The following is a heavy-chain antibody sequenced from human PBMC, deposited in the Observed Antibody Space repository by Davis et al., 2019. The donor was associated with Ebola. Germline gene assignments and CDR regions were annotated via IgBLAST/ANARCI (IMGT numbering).Heavy chain of an antibody. CDR3: ARFPVVVIATQYNWFDP. V-gene: IGHV4-59*12. Sequence: MPSETLSLTCTVSGGSISSYYWSWIRQPPGKGLEWIGYIYYSGSTNYNPSLKSRVTISVDTSKNQFSLKLSSVTAADTAVYYCARFPVVVIATQYNWFDPWGQGTLVTVSS. D-gene: IGHD2-21*01. CDR1: GGSISSYY. J-gene: IGHJ5*02. CDR2: IYYSGST.